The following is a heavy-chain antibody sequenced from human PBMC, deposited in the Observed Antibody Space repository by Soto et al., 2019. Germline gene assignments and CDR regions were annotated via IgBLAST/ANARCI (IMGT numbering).Heavy chain of an antibody. Sequence: SETLSLTCTVSGGSISSYYWSWIRQPAGKGLEWIGRIYTSGSTNYNPSLKSRVTMSVDTSKNQFSLKLSSVTAADTAVYYCARDNPLLGHYDFWSGYPTNNWFDPWGQGALVTVSS. J-gene: IGHJ5*02. CDR2: IYTSGST. CDR3: ARDNPLLGHYDFWSGYPTNNWFDP. V-gene: IGHV4-4*07. CDR1: GGSISSYY. D-gene: IGHD3-3*01.